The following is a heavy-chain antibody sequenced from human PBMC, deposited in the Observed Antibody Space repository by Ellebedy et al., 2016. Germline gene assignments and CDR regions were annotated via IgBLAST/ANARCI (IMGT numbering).Heavy chain of an antibody. J-gene: IGHJ4*02. CDR2: IWDDGRTK. Sequence: GESLKISXAASGFSFSNYGMHWVRQAPGKGLEWVAVIWDDGRTKDYVDSVKGRFTISRDNSKNTVFLQMNSLRAEDTAVYYCASYHSTGYQSWGQGTLVTVSS. CDR3: ASYHSTGYQS. V-gene: IGHV3-33*03. D-gene: IGHD3-22*01. CDR1: GFSFSNYG.